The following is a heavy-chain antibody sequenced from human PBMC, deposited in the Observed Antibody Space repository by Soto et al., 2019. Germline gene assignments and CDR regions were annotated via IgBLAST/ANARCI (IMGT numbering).Heavy chain of an antibody. CDR3: AKDQCSSTSCYAYYYYMDV. CDR1: GFTFSSYG. J-gene: IGHJ6*03. V-gene: IGHV3-30*18. D-gene: IGHD2-2*01. Sequence: SLRLSCAASGFTFSSYGMHWVRQAPGKGLEWVAVISYDGSNKYYADSVKGRFTISRDNSKNTLYLQMNSLRAEDTAVYYCAKDQCSSTSCYAYYYYMDVWGKGTTVTVSS. CDR2: ISYDGSNK.